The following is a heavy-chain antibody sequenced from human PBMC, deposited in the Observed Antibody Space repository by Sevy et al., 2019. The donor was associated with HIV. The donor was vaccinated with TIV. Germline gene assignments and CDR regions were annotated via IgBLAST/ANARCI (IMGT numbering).Heavy chain of an antibody. CDR1: GFTFSDYG. Sequence: GGYLRLSCAASGFTFSDYGMHWVRQAPGKGLEWVAVIWYDGSNKYYAESVKGRFTISRDNSKNTLYVQMNSLRAEDTAVYYCASDKLLPVMITMVRGALSYYFDYWGQGTLVTVSS. D-gene: IGHD3-10*01. J-gene: IGHJ4*02. V-gene: IGHV3-33*01. CDR3: ASDKLLPVMITMVRGALSYYFDY. CDR2: IWYDGSNK.